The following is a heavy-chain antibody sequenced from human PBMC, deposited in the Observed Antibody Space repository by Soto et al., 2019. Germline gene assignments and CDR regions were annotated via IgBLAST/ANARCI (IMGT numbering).Heavy chain of an antibody. CDR1: GFTFSSYS. CDR2: ISSSSSYI. V-gene: IGHV3-21*01. D-gene: IGHD3-16*02. CDR3: ATDYIWGSYRSEYFDY. J-gene: IGHJ4*02. Sequence: GGSLRLSCAASGFTFSSYSMNWVRQAPGKGLEWVSSISSSSSYIYYADSVKGRFTISRDNAKNSLYLQMNSLRAEDTAVYYCATDYIWGSYRSEYFDYWGQGTLVTVSS.